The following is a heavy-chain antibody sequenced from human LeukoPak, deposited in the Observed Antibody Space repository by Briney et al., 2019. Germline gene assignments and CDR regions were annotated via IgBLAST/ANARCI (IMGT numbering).Heavy chain of an antibody. D-gene: IGHD6-13*01. CDR2: IIPIFGTA. CDR3: AREPAAAGMTDIDY. J-gene: IGHJ4*02. CDR1: GGTFSSYA. V-gene: IGHV1-69*13. Sequence: ASVKVSCKASGGTFSSYAISWVRQAPGQGLEWMGGIIPIFGTANYAQKFQGRVTITADESTSTAYMELSSLRSEDTAVYYCAREPAAAGMTDIDYWGQGTLVTVSS.